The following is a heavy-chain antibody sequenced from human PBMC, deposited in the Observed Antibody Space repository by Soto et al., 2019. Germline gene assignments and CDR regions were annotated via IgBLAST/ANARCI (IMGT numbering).Heavy chain of an antibody. CDR3: ARVGAIQRSDPYYYGMDV. D-gene: IGHD5-18*01. CDR1: GYTFTGYY. Sequence: ASVKVSCKASGYTFTGYYMHWVRQAPGQGLEWMGWINPNSGGTNYAQKFQGWVTMTRDTSISTAYMELSRLRSDDTAVYYCARVGAIQRSDPYYYGMDVWGQGTTVTVSS. J-gene: IGHJ6*02. V-gene: IGHV1-2*04. CDR2: INPNSGGT.